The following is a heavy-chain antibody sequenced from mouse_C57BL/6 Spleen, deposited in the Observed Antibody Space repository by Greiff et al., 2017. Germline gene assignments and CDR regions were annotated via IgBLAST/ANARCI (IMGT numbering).Heavy chain of an antibody. J-gene: IGHJ3*01. CDR2: ISYDGSN. CDR3: AKTAQATGFAY. Sequence: VQLKESGPGLVKPSQSLSLTCSVTGYSITSGYYWNWIRKFPGNKLEWMGYISYDGSNNYNPSLKNRISITRDTSKNQFFLKLNSVTTEDTATYYCAKTAQATGFAYWGQGTLVTVSA. V-gene: IGHV3-6*01. CDR1: GYSITSGYY. D-gene: IGHD3-2*02.